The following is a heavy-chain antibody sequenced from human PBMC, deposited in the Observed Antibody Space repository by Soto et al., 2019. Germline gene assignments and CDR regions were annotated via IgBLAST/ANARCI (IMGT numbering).Heavy chain of an antibody. J-gene: IGHJ4*02. Sequence: QVQLVQSGAEVKKPGSSVKVSCKASGGTFSSYAISWVRQAPGQGLEWMGGIIPIFGTANYAQKFQGRVTITADKSTSTAYMELSSLRSEDTAVYYCARELRYCSGGSCYFDYWGQGTLVTVSS. CDR1: GGTFSSYA. D-gene: IGHD2-15*01. CDR2: IIPIFGTA. CDR3: ARELRYCSGGSCYFDY. V-gene: IGHV1-69*06.